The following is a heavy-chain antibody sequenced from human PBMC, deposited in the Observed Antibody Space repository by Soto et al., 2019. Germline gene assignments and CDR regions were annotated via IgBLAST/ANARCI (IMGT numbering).Heavy chain of an antibody. D-gene: IGHD6-13*01. Sequence: SVKVSCKASGGTFSSYAISWVRQAPGQGLEWMGGIIPISGTANYAQKFQGRVTITMDASTSTVYMELSSLRFEDTAVYYCARDLAAGDYWGQGTLVTVS. J-gene: IGHJ4*02. V-gene: IGHV1-69*05. CDR3: ARDLAAGDY. CDR2: IIPISGTA. CDR1: GGTFSSYA.